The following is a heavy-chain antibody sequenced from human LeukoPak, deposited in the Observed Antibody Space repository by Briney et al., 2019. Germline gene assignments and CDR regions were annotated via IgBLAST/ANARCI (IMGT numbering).Heavy chain of an antibody. J-gene: IGHJ4*02. V-gene: IGHV3-9*01. CDR2: ICWNSGNI. D-gene: IGHD6-19*01. CDR1: GFTFNDYA. CDR3: AKSLAVAGFDY. Sequence: PGGSLRLSCAASGFTFNDYAMHWVRHVPGKGLEWVSGICWNSGNIGYADSVKGRFTISRDNAKNSLYLQMNSLRAEDTALYYCAKSLAVAGFDYWGQGTLVTVSS.